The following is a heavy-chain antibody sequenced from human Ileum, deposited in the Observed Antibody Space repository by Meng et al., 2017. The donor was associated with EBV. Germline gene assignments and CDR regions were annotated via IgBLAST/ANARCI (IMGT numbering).Heavy chain of an antibody. V-gene: IGHV4-34*01. CDR2: ITTSEGT. J-gene: IGHJ4*02. Sequence: HQSGAGLLMPSAGLALTCAVYGWSFTYYYWTWISQPQGKGLEWIGEITTSEGTNYNPSLKSRVTISVDTSKNQFSLKMKSLTAADTAIYYWARRGSYGGGCDYWGQGTLVTVSS. CDR3: ARRGSYGGGCDY. D-gene: IGHD1-26*01. CDR1: GWSFTYYY.